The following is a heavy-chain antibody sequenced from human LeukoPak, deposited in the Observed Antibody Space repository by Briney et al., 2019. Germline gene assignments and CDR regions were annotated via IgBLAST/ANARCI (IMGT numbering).Heavy chain of an antibody. CDR3: TTTSDYGDHKR. CDR1: GFTFSNVW. D-gene: IGHD4-17*01. CDR2: IKSKTDGGTT. J-gene: IGHJ4*02. V-gene: IGHV3-15*01. Sequence: KSGGSVRLSCAASGFTFSNVWMTWVRQAPGKGLEWVGRIKSKTDGGTTDYAAPVKGRFTISRDDSKNTLYLQMNSLKTEDTAVYYCTTTSDYGDHKRWGQGTLVTVSS.